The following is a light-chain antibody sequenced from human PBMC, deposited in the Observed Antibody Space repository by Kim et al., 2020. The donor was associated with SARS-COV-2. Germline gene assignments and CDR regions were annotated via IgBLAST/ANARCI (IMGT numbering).Light chain of an antibody. V-gene: IGKV3-11*01. CDR3: QQRSNWPLT. Sequence: WSPGERATLSCRASQSVSSYLDWYHQKPGQAPRLLIYDTSSRATGIPARFSGSGSGTDFTLTISSLEPEDFAVYYWQQRSNWPLTFGGGTKVDIK. J-gene: IGKJ4*01. CDR1: QSVSSY. CDR2: DTS.